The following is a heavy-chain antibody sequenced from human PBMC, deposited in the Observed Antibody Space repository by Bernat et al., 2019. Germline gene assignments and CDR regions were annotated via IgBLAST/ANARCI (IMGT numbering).Heavy chain of an antibody. CDR2: IDWDNDK. D-gene: IGHD1-26*01. CDR1: GFSLSSSGMC. Sequence: QVTLRESGPALVKPTQTLTLTCTFSGFSLSSSGMCVSWIRQPPGKALEWLARIDWDNDKFYNTSLQTRLTISKDTSKNQVVLTLTNMDPVDTATYYFARGRYYFDYWGQGTLVTVSS. J-gene: IGHJ4*02. CDR3: ARGRYYFDY. V-gene: IGHV2-70*17.